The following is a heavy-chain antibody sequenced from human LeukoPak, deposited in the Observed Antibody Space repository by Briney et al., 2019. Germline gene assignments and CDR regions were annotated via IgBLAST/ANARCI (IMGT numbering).Heavy chain of an antibody. CDR2: IYYSGT. Sequence: SETLSLTCTVSGGSLSTYYWSWIRQPPGKGREWIGYIYYSGTNYNPSLKSRVTISVDTSKTQFSLKLSSVTAADTAVYYCARGSYYDSSGPVDFWGQGTLVTVSS. J-gene: IGHJ4*02. D-gene: IGHD3-22*01. V-gene: IGHV4-59*01. CDR1: GGSLSTYY. CDR3: ARGSYYDSSGPVDF.